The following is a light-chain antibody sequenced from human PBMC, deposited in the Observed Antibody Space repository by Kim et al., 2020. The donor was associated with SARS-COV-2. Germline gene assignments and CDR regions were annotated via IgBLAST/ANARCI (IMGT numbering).Light chain of an antibody. J-gene: IGKJ5*01. CDR1: QSISSS. Sequence: SLSPGERATLSCRASQSISSSLAWCQQKPGQAPRVLIYGASARATGIPARFSGSGSGTEFTLTISNLQSEDFAVYYCQQYAYWRAFGQGTRLEIK. V-gene: IGKV3-15*01. CDR3: QQYAYWRA. CDR2: GAS.